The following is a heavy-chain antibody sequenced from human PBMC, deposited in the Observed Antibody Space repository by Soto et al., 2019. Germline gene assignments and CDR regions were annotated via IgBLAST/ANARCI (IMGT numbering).Heavy chain of an antibody. CDR1: AFSLSTGGVG. D-gene: IGHD2-21*02. Sequence: QITLKESGPTLVKPTQTLTLTCTFSAFSLSTGGVGVGWIRQPPGKALEWLALIYWDDDKRYSPSLRSRLTNTKDTSKNQVVLTMTHMDPVDTATYYCIQSRCGGDCLQSYASYYYYGMDVWGQGTTVTVSS. V-gene: IGHV2-5*02. CDR2: IYWDDDK. CDR3: IQSRCGGDCLQSYASYYYYGMDV. J-gene: IGHJ6*02.